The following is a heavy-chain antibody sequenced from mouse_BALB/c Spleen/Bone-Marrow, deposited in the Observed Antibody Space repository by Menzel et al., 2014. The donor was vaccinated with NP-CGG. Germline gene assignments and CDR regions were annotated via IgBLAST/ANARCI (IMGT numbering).Heavy chain of an antibody. V-gene: IGHV14-3*02. J-gene: IGHJ3*01. CDR3: AREYANTGWFAS. Sequence: EVQLVESGAELVKPGASVKLSCTPSGFNIKDTHMHWVKQRPEPGLEWIGTIDPANGNTKYDSNSQGKATITADTSSNTDYLQLSSMTPEGTAVYYCAREYANTGWFASWGQGTLLTVS. D-gene: IGHD5-1*01. CDR1: GFNIKDTH. CDR2: IDPANGNT.